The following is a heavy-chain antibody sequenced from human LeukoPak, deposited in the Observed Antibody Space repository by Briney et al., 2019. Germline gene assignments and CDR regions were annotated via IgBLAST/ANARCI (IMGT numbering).Heavy chain of an antibody. Sequence: PGGSLRLSCAASGFTFSTHGMHWVRQTPGKGLEWVAVIWYDGSNKYYADSVKGRFTISRDNSKNTLYLQMNSLGAEDTAVYYCAREDGDCLDYWGQGTLVIVSS. D-gene: IGHD2-21*02. CDR3: AREDGDCLDY. CDR2: IWYDGSNK. J-gene: IGHJ4*02. CDR1: GFTFSTHG. V-gene: IGHV3-33*01.